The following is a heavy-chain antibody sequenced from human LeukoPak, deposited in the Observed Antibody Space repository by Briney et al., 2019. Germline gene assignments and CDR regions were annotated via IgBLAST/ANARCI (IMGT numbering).Heavy chain of an antibody. D-gene: IGHD2-15*01. CDR2: IYYSGST. CDR1: GGSISSYY. V-gene: IGHV4-59*01. CDR3: AREVIGYCSGGSCYSYYMDV. Sequence: PSGTLSLTCTVSGGSISSYYWSWIRQPPGKGLEWIGCIYYSGSTNYNPSLKSRVTTSVDTSKNQFSLKLSSVTAADTAVYYCAREVIGYCSGGSCYSYYMDVWGKGTTVTVSS. J-gene: IGHJ6*03.